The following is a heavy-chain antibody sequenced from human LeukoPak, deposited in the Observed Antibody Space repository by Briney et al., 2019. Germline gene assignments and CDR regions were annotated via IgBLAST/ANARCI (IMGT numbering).Heavy chain of an antibody. CDR1: GFTFSDYA. J-gene: IGHJ4*02. CDR2: ISGSGGTT. D-gene: IGHD3-22*01. V-gene: IGHV3-23*01. CDR3: AKDPTHYRVWDYYETIGLSY. Sequence: GGSLRLSCAASGFTFSDYAMSWVRQAPGKGLEWVSAISGSGGTTYYADSVKGRFTISRDNSKNTLYLQMNSLRAEDTAVYYCAKDPTHYRVWDYYETIGLSYWGQGTLVTVSS.